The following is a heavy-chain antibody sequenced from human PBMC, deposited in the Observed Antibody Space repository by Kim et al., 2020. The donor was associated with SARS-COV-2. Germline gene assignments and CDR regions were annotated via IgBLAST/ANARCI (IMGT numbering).Heavy chain of an antibody. CDR2: INHSGST. V-gene: IGHV4-34*01. J-gene: IGHJ6*02. Sequence: SETLSLTCAVYGGSFSGYYWSWIRQPPGKGLEWIGEINHSGSTNYNPSLKSRVTISVDTSKNQFSLKLSSVTAADTAVYYCARGGGDCYGSGRTSSYYYYGMDVWGQGTTVTVSS. CDR3: ARGGGDCYGSGRTSSYYYYGMDV. D-gene: IGHD3-10*01. CDR1: GGSFSGYY.